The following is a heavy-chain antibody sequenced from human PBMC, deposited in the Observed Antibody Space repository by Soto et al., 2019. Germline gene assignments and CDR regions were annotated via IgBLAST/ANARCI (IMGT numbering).Heavy chain of an antibody. CDR3: AKRDRSNWSYFDY. V-gene: IGHV3-23*01. D-gene: IGHD1-20*01. J-gene: IGHJ4*02. CDR2: ITGGGDTA. CDR1: GFTFSNYA. Sequence: GGSLSLSCAASGFTFSNYAMTWVRQAPGRGLEWVSVITGGGDTAYYADSVKGRFTISRDNSKNTLYLQMNSLRAEDTALYYCAKRDRSNWSYFDYWGQGTLVTVSS.